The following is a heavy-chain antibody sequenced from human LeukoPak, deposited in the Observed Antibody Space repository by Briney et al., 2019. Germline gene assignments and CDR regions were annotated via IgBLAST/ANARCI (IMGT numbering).Heavy chain of an antibody. J-gene: IGHJ4*02. CDR1: GFTFSSYW. CDR2: ISDDGTNK. D-gene: IGHD5-18*01. Sequence: HPGGSLRLSCAASGFTFSSYWMSWVRQAPGKGLEWVAVISDDGTNKYYTDSVKGRFTISRDSSKNTLFLQMNSLRVEDTAVYYCAKDNKRYSYDYWGQGTLVTVSS. CDR3: AKDNKRYSYDY. V-gene: IGHV3-30*18.